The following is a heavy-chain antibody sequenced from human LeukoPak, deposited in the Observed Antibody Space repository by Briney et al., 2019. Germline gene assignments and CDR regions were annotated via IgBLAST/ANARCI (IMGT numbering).Heavy chain of an antibody. V-gene: IGHV1-69*13. CDR1: GGTLTSYA. CDR3: ARYCSGGNCAVYY. CDR2: TIPTFGTA. D-gene: IGHD2-15*01. J-gene: IGHJ4*02. Sequence: SMNLSSKASGGTLTSYAISWVRHAAGHGLEWMGATIPTFGTANYAQKFPGRVTLTADESTSPAYKELSSIRAEDTAVYYCARYCSGGNCAVYYWGQGTLVTVSP.